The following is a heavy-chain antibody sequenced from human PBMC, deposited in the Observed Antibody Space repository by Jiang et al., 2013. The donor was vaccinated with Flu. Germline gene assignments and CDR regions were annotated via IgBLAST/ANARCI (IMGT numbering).Heavy chain of an antibody. CDR3: ARHLVYYGGNSGLGFDY. V-gene: IGHV4-39*01. D-gene: IGHD4-23*01. J-gene: IGHJ4*02. CDR2: IYYSGST. Sequence: GSIYYSGSTYYNPSLKSRVTISVDTSKNQFSLKLSSVTATDTAVYYCARHLVYYGGNSGLGFDYWGQGTLVTVSS.